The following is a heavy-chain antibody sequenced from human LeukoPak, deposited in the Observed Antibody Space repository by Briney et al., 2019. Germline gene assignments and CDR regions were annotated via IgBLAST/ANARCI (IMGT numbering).Heavy chain of an antibody. CDR3: ARNRNLGGVTWFYFDY. V-gene: IGHV3-9*01. J-gene: IGHJ4*02. CDR2: ISWNSDTL. Sequence: GRSLRLSCATSGFTFDDYAMHWVRQAPGKGLEWVARISWNSDTLAYADSVLGRFTISRENARNSLFLQMDSLKTEDTAVYFCARNRNLGGVTWFYFDYWGPGTLVTVSS. D-gene: IGHD1-1*01. CDR1: GFTFDDYA.